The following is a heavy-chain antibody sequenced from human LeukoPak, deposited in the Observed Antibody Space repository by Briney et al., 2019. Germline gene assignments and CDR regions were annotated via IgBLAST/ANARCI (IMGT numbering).Heavy chain of an antibody. CDR3: ASARRDFWSGYYYYGMDV. J-gene: IGHJ6*02. CDR1: GYSFASYW. CDR2: IYPGDSDT. D-gene: IGHD3-3*01. V-gene: IGHV5-51*01. Sequence: GESLKISCKGSGYSFASYWIGWVRQMPGKGLEWMGIIYPGDSDTRYSPSFQGQVTISADKSISTAYLQWSSLKASDTAMYYCASARRDFWSGYYYYGMDVWGQGTTVTVSS.